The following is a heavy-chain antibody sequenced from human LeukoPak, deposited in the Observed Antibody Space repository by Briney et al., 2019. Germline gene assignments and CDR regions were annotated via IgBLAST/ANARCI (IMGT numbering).Heavy chain of an antibody. V-gene: IGHV4-59*01. CDR1: GGSISSYY. CDR2: IYYSGST. J-gene: IGHJ4*02. CDR3: ARDLSEGSLGFDY. D-gene: IGHD1-26*01. Sequence: SETLSLTCTVSGGSISSYYWSWIRQPPGKGLEWIGYIYYSGSTNYNPSLKSRVTISVDTSKNQFSLKLSSVTAADTAVYYCARDLSEGSLGFDYWGQGTLVTVSS.